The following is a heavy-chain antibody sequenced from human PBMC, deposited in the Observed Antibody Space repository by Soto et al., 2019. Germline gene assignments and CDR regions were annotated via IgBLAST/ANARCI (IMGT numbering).Heavy chain of an antibody. CDR2: IYYRSKWYV. Sequence: PSQTLSLTCDISGDSISSDSVIWNWIRQSPSRGLEWLGRIYYRSKWYVDYAPSVTSRLTISPDASKNRLSLQLNSVTPEDTAVYYCTRATYTNRFDPWGQGTLVTVSS. D-gene: IGHD2-8*01. CDR1: GDSISSDSVI. V-gene: IGHV6-1*01. CDR3: TRATYTNRFDP. J-gene: IGHJ5*02.